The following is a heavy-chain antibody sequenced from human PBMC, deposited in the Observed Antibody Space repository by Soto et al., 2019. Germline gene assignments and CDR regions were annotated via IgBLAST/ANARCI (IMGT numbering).Heavy chain of an antibody. D-gene: IGHD4-17*01. J-gene: IGHJ5*02. CDR2: IWNDGSKQ. CDR1: GFTFSRYG. V-gene: IGHV3-33*01. Sequence: QVQLVESGGGVVQPGRSLRLSCVASGFTFSRYGMHWVRQAPGKGLEWVAVIWNDGSKQVYDDFVKGRFTISRDNSKNTLYLEMDSMRDEDTSVYYCARDDDYEANAIDLWGQGTLVTVSS. CDR3: ARDDDYEANAIDL.